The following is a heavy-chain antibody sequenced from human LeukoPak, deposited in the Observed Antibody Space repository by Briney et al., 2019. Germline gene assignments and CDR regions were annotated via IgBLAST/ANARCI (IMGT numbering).Heavy chain of an antibody. Sequence: KPSETLSLTCAVYGGSFSGYYWSWIRQPPGKGLEWIGEINHSGSTNYNPSLKRRVTISVDTSKNQFSLKLSSVTAADTAVYYCARAHYYGSGSYYRLDYWGQGTLVTVSS. CDR2: INHSGST. D-gene: IGHD3-10*01. V-gene: IGHV4-34*01. J-gene: IGHJ4*02. CDR3: ARAHYYGSGSYYRLDY. CDR1: GGSFSGYY.